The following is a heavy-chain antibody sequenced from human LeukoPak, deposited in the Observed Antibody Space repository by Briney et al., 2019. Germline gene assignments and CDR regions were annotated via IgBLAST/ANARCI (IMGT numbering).Heavy chain of an antibody. CDR1: RYTFTGYY. CDR3: ARELKQQLNYYYYMDV. Sequence: ASVKVSCKASRYTFTGYYMHWVRQAPGQGLEWMGWINPNSGDTNSAQKFQGRVTMTRDTSISTAYMELSRLRSDDTAVYYYARELKQQLNYYYYMDVWGKGTTVTVSS. J-gene: IGHJ6*03. CDR2: INPNSGDT. V-gene: IGHV1-2*02. D-gene: IGHD6-13*01.